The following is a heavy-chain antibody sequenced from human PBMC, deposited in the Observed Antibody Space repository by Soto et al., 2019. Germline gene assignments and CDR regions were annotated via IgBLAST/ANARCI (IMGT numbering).Heavy chain of an antibody. J-gene: IGHJ5*01. CDR2: IDPSDSYT. CDR3: ARVHKNWFDS. CDR1: GYNFTAFW. V-gene: IGHV5-10-1*01. Sequence: GESLKISCKSSGYNFTAFWIHWVRQMPGKGLEWLGKIDPSDSYTNYSPSFEGHVTISTDNSITTAYLQWSSLRASDTALYFCARVHKNWFDSWAQGTLVTVSS.